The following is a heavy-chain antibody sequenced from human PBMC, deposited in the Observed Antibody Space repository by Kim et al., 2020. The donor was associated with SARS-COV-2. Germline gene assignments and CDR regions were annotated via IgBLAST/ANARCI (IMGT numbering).Heavy chain of an antibody. J-gene: IGHJ3*02. V-gene: IGHV4-59*01. CDR1: GGSISSYY. Sequence: SETLSLTCTVSGGSISSYYWSWIRQPPGKGLEWIGYIYYSGSTNYNPSLKSRVTISVDTSKNQFSLKLSSVTAADTAVYYCAREPRLLFGELSAFDIWGQGTMVTVSS. CDR3: AREPRLLFGELSAFDI. CDR2: IYYSGST. D-gene: IGHD3-10*01.